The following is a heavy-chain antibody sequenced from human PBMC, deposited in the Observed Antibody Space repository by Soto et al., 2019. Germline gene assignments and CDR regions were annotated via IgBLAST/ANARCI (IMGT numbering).Heavy chain of an antibody. CDR2: IYYSGST. Sequence: SETLSLTCTFSGCSVSSGSYYWSWIRQPPGKGLEWIGYIYYSGSTNYNPSLKSRVTISVDTSKNQFSLKLSSVTAADTAVYYCARISGYSYGLPPYFDYWGQGTLVTVSS. CDR3: ARISGYSYGLPPYFDY. J-gene: IGHJ4*02. V-gene: IGHV4-61*01. D-gene: IGHD5-18*01. CDR1: GCSVSSGSYY.